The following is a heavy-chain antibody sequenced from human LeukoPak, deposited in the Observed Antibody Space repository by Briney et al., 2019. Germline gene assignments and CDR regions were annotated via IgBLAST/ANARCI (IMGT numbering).Heavy chain of an antibody. CDR1: GYTFSSYY. J-gene: IGHJ4*02. V-gene: IGHV1-46*01. CDR2: INPSGGST. CDR3: ASAYSSSSGIDY. D-gene: IGHD6-6*01. Sequence: ASVNVSCKASGYTFSSYYMHWVRQAPGQGLEWMGIINPSGGSTSYAQKFQGRVTMTRDTSTSTVYMELSSLKSEDTAVYYCASAYSSSSGIDYWGQGTLVTVSS.